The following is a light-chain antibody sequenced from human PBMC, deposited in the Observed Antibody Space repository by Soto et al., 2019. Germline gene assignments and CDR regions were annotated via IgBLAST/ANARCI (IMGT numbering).Light chain of an antibody. CDR1: SSDVGGYNY. CDR2: DVI. V-gene: IGLV2-14*03. Sequence: QSGVTQPASVSGSLGQSLTISCNGTSSDVGGYNYVSWYQQHPGKAPKLMIYDVINRPSGVSNRFSGSKSGNSASLTISGLQAEDEADYYCSSYTSSSTYVVFGGGTKVTVL. CDR3: SSYTSSSTYVV. J-gene: IGLJ2*01.